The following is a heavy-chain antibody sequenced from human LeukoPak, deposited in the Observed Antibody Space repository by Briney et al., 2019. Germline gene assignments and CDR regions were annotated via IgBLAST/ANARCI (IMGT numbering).Heavy chain of an antibody. Sequence: GRSLRLSCAASGFTFDDYAMHWVRQAPGKGLEWVSGISWNSGSIGYADSVKGRFTISRDDAKNSLYLQMNSLRAEDTALYYCVKAARDAADAFDIWGQGTMVTVSS. CDR2: ISWNSGSI. CDR3: VKAARDAADAFDI. V-gene: IGHV3-9*01. J-gene: IGHJ3*02. CDR1: GFTFDDYA. D-gene: IGHD5-24*01.